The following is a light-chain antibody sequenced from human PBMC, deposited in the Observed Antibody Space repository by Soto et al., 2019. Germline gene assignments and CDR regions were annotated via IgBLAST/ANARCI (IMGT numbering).Light chain of an antibody. J-gene: IGLJ3*02. CDR3: APWDASLSGWV. Sequence: QSAVSQPPSASGTPGQRVTISCSGSSSNIGRNYVYWYQQFPGTAPKLLTFKNDQRPSVVPDRFSGSKSGTSASLAISGLRSEDDADYYGAPWDASLSGWVYGGGTKVTVL. CDR2: KND. V-gene: IGLV1-47*01. CDR1: SSNIGRNY.